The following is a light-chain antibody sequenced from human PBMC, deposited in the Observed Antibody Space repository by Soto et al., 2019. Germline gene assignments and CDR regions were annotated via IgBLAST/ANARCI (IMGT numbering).Light chain of an antibody. CDR3: QHYNNLPLT. CDR2: GVS. V-gene: IGKV3-15*01. Sequence: EIVMTQSPATLSVSPGEGATLSCRASQSVRSDLAWYQHKPGLAPRLLIYGVSTRATGIPVRFSGSGSGNEFTLPISSLQSEDSAIYYCQHYNNLPLTFGGGTKVDIK. CDR1: QSVRSD. J-gene: IGKJ4*01.